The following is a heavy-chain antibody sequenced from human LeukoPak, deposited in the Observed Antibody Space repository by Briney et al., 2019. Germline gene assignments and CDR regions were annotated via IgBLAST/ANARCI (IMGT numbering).Heavy chain of an antibody. V-gene: IGHV4-59*08. J-gene: IGHJ2*01. CDR2: IHSVGHS. CDR3: ARHITNSGSAFDL. Sequence: PSETLSLTCTVSDDSISSFYWGWIRQPPGKGLEWIAYIHSVGHSNYNPSLKSRVSMSIDTSQNQFPLKVTSVTATDTAVYYCARHITNSGSAFDLWGRGTLVTVSS. D-gene: IGHD3-10*01. CDR1: DDSISSFY.